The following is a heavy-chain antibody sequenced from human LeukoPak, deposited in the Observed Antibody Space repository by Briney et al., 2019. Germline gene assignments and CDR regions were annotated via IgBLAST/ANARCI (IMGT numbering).Heavy chain of an antibody. D-gene: IGHD3-16*01. V-gene: IGHV3-74*01. Sequence: PGGSLRLSCAASGFTFSSYWMHGVRQAPGKGRVWVSRINSDGSSTSYADSVKGRFTISRDNAKNTLYLQMNSLRAEDTAVYYCASGATFDYWGQGTLVTVSS. CDR3: ASGATFDY. CDR2: INSDGSST. J-gene: IGHJ4*02. CDR1: GFTFSSYW.